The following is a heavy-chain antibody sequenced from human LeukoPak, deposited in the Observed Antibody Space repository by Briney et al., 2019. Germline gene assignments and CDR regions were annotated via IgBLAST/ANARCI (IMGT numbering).Heavy chain of an antibody. CDR2: IIPIFGTA. CDR1: GGTFSSYA. V-gene: IGHV1-69*13. CDR3: ARWWSTYYYDSSSLLSLGAFDI. Sequence: SVKVSCKASGGTFSSYAISWVRQAPGQGLEWMGGIIPIFGTANYAQKFQGRVTITADESTSTAYMELSSLRSEDTAVYYCARWWSTYYYDSSSLLSLGAFDIWGQGTMVTVSS. D-gene: IGHD3-22*01. J-gene: IGHJ3*02.